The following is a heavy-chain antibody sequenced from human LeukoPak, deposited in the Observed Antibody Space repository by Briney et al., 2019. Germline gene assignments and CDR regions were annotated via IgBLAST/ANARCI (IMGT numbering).Heavy chain of an antibody. V-gene: IGHV1-69*13. CDR3: ARRIQLWLSHWFDP. CDR1: GGTFSSYA. Sequence: SVKVSCKASGGTFSSYAISRVRQAPGQGLEWMGGIIPIFGTANYAQKFQGRVTITADESTSTAYMELSSLRSEDTAVYYCARRIQLWLSHWFDPWGQGTLVTVSS. D-gene: IGHD5-18*01. CDR2: IIPIFGTA. J-gene: IGHJ5*02.